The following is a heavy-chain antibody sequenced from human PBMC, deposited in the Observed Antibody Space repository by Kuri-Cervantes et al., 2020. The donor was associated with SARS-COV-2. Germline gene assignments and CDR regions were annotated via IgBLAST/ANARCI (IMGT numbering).Heavy chain of an antibody. D-gene: IGHD3-22*01. Sequence: ASVKVSCKASGYTFTSYGICRVRQAPGQGLEWMGWICAYNCNTNYVQKLQGRVTMTTTTSTSTAYMELRSLRSDDTAVYYCERDAGYYGSSGYRYYFDYWGQGTLVAVSS. CDR2: ICAYNCNT. CDR1: GYTFTSYG. J-gene: IGHJ4*02. CDR3: ERDAGYYGSSGYRYYFDY. V-gene: IGHV1-18*01.